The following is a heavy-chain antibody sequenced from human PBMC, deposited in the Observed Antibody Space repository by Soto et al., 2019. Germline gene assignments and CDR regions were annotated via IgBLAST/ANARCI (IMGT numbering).Heavy chain of an antibody. J-gene: IGHJ6*02. Sequence: PSETLSLTCAVSGGSISSGGYSWSWIRQPPGKGLEWIGYIYYSGSTYYNPSLKSRVTISVDTSKNQFSLKLSSVTAADTAVYYCATSHTAMVYYYYGMDVWGQGTTVTVSS. CDR2: IYYSGST. CDR3: ATSHTAMVYYYYGMDV. CDR1: GGSISSGGYS. V-gene: IGHV4-30-2*05. D-gene: IGHD5-18*01.